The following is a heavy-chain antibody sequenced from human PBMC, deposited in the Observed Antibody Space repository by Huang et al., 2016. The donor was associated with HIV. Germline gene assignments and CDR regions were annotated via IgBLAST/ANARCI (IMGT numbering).Heavy chain of an antibody. J-gene: IGHJ4*02. Sequence: SGASVKVSCKASGYTFTNYDINWVRQAPGRGLEWMGWMNPHTGNTGFAQSFQGRVTMTRKTSITTAYMELTSLTSEDTAVYYCARSAYGDLDYWGLGTLVIVSS. CDR2: MNPHTGNT. D-gene: IGHD4-17*01. CDR1: GYTFTNYD. CDR3: ARSAYGDLDY. V-gene: IGHV1-8*02.